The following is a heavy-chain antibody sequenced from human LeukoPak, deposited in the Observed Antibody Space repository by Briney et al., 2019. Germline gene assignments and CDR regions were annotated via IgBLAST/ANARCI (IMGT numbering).Heavy chain of an antibody. J-gene: IGHJ6*02. CDR3: ARHVGQNKYYYYYGMDV. CDR2: IYYGGST. V-gene: IGHV4-39*01. D-gene: IGHD1/OR15-1a*01. Sequence: SETLTLTCTVSGGSISSSDYYWGWIRQPPGKGLEWIGSIYYGGSTYYNPSLKSRVTISVDTSKDQFSLKLSSVTAADTAVYYYARHVGQNKYYYYYGMDVWGQGTTVTVSS. CDR1: GGSISSSDYY.